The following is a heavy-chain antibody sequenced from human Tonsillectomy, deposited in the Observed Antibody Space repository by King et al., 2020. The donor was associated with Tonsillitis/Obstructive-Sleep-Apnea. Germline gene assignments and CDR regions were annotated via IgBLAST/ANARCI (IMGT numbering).Heavy chain of an antibody. CDR2: INPNTGGT. J-gene: IGHJ4*02. CDR1: GYTFTGYY. Sequence: QLVQSGAEVKKLGASVKVSCRASGYTFTGYYIHWVRQAPGQGLEWMGWINPNTGGTNYAQKFQGRVTLTRDTSISTAYMELSRLRSDDTAVYYCASNWGSPSNFEYWGQGTLVTVSS. D-gene: IGHD7-27*01. V-gene: IGHV1-2*02. CDR3: ASNWGSPSNFEY.